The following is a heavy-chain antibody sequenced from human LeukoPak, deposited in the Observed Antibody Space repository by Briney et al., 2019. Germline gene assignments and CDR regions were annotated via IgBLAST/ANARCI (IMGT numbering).Heavy chain of an antibody. V-gene: IGHV3-66*03. CDR3: AGAPKTDCSGGSYFTY. CDR1: GFTVSNNY. CDR2: IYSCGST. J-gene: IGHJ4*02. D-gene: IGHD2-15*01. Sequence: GSLRLSCAASGFTVSNNYMGWVRQAPAKGLEWVSVIYSCGSTYYADSVKGRFTISRDNPKNTLYLQMNSLRAEDTAVYYCAGAPKTDCSGGSYFTYWGQATPVTVSS.